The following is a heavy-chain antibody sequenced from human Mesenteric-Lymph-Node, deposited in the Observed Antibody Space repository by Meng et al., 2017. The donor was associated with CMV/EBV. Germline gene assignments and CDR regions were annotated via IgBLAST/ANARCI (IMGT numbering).Heavy chain of an antibody. Sequence: QGQLVQSGAEVKKPGASVKVSCKASGYTFSSYAMHWVRQAPGQRLEWMGWINIVEDKTKTSQNFQGRVTLTRDTSANTAYMELSNLRSDDTAVYYCARTNNWGFDYWGQGTLVTVSS. D-gene: IGHD3-16*01. CDR3: ARTNNWGFDY. V-gene: IGHV1-3*04. CDR1: GYTFSSYA. CDR2: INIVEDKT. J-gene: IGHJ4*02.